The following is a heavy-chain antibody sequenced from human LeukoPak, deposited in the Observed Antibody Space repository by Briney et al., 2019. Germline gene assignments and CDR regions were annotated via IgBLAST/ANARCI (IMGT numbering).Heavy chain of an antibody. CDR3: TKEHVWESYRPRTAFEV. D-gene: IGHD3-16*02. CDR1: GFTLNGYW. Sequence: PGGPLRLSCAAPGFTLNGYWMHWVRQAPGKGLVWVSRINSDGSTTSYADSVKGRFTISRDNSKNTLYLQMNSLESEDTAVYYCTKEHVWESYRPRTAFEVWGQGTVVTVSS. J-gene: IGHJ3*01. CDR2: INSDGSTT. V-gene: IGHV3-74*01.